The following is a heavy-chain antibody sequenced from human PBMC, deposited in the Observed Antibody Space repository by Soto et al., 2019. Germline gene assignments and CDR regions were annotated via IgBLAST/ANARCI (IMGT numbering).Heavy chain of an antibody. V-gene: IGHV4-30-2*01. CDR2: IYHSGST. D-gene: IGHD6-6*01. CDR3: AREVSSSSYYYFDY. J-gene: IGHJ4*02. Sequence: PSETLSLNCAVSGGSISSGGYSWSWILQPPGKGLEWIGYIYHSGSTYYNPSLKSRVTISVDRSKNQFSLKLSSVTAADTAVYYCAREVSSSSYYYFDYWGQGTLVTVSS. CDR1: GGSISSGGYS.